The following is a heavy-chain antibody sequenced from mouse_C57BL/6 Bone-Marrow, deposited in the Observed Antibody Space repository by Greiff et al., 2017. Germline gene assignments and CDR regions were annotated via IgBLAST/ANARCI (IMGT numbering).Heavy chain of an antibody. CDR3: ARSSYYSNYVDY. Sequence: VKLVESGGGLVKPGGSLKLSCAASGFTFSSYAMSWVRQTPGKRLEWVATISDGGSYTYYPDNVKGRFTISRDNAKNNLYLQMSHLKSEDTAMYYCARSSYYSNYVDYWGQGTTLTVSS. CDR2: ISDGGSYT. CDR1: GFTFSSYA. D-gene: IGHD2-5*01. J-gene: IGHJ2*01. V-gene: IGHV5-4*03.